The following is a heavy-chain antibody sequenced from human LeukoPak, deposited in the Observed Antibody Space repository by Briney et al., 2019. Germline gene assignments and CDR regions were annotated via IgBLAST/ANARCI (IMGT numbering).Heavy chain of an antibody. J-gene: IGHJ4*02. CDR2: IRSSSTFI. D-gene: IGHD3-10*01. CDR1: GVTFSSYS. Sequence: GGSLRLSCAASGVTFSSYSRNWVRQAPGKGLEWVSSIRSSSTFIYYADSVNGRFIIFRDNAKNSLYLQMNVLGADDTALYYCAKHIGYYGSGSYYNLIDYWGQGTLVTVSS. CDR3: AKHIGYYGSGSYYNLIDY. V-gene: IGHV3-21*04.